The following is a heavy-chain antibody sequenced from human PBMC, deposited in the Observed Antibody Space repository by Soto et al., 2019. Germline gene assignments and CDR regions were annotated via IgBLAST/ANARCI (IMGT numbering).Heavy chain of an antibody. CDR3: ARRVLGHSNGFRWFDP. V-gene: IGHV4-39*01. CDR2: LSYSGST. D-gene: IGHD6-19*01. Sequence: FVTLSFPSTVADGPISVSNNYWSWNSQPPAKGLEWIGSLSYSGSTYYNPSLKSRVTISADTSKKQCSLKLSSVTAADAAVYYCARRVLGHSNGFRWFDPWGQGTLVTVSS. J-gene: IGHJ5*02. CDR1: DGPISVSNNY.